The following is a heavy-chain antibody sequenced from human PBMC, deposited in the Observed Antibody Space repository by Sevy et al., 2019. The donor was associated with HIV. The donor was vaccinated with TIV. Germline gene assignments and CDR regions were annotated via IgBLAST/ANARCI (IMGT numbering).Heavy chain of an antibody. Sequence: GGSLRLSCAASGFTFSAYGMHWVRQAPGKGLEWVAVIWVDGSDTYYADSVKGRFTISRDMAKNTLNLQMNSLRAEDIDVYSCASDLEFYDHGDYGPEFMPDYWGQGTLVTVSS. CDR1: GFTFSAYG. V-gene: IGHV3-33*01. CDR3: ASDLEFYDHGDYGPEFMPDY. J-gene: IGHJ4*02. CDR2: IWVDGSDT. D-gene: IGHD4-17*01.